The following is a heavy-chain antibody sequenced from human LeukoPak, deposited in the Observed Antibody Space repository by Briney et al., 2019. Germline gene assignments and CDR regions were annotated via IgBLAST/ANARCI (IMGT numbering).Heavy chain of an antibody. CDR1: GFTFSSYG. D-gene: IGHD3-3*01. Sequence: GGSLRLSCAASGFTFSSYGMHWVRQAPGKGLEWVAVISYDGSNKYYADSVKGRFTISRDNSKNTLYLQMNSLRAEDTAVYYCAKDLQSYDFWSGYYIGLGWDYYYYGMDVWGQGTTVTVSS. V-gene: IGHV3-30*18. CDR2: ISYDGSNK. J-gene: IGHJ6*02. CDR3: AKDLQSYDFWSGYYIGLGWDYYYYGMDV.